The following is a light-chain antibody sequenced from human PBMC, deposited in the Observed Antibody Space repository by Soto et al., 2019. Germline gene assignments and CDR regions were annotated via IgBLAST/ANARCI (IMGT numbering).Light chain of an antibody. CDR2: LNSDGSH. CDR1: SGHSSYA. Sequence: QPVLTQSPSASDSLGASVKLTCTLSSGHSSYAIAWHQQQPEKGPRYLMKLNSDGSHSKGDGIPDRFSGSSSGAVRYLTSSSLQSEDEADYYCQTWGTGIQVFGGGTQLTVL. J-gene: IGLJ3*02. CDR3: QTWGTGIQV. V-gene: IGLV4-69*01.